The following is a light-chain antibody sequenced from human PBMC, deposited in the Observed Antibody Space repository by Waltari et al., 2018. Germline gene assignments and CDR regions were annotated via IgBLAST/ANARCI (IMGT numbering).Light chain of an antibody. J-gene: IGKJ2*01. CDR1: QSVSSN. V-gene: IGKV3-15*01. CDR2: GAS. Sequence: EIVMTQSQATLSVSPGERATFSCRASQSVSSNLAWYQQKPGQAPRLLIYGASTRATGIPARFSGSGSGTEFTLTISSLQSEDFAVYYCQQYNNWPRTFGQGTKLEIK. CDR3: QQYNNWPRT.